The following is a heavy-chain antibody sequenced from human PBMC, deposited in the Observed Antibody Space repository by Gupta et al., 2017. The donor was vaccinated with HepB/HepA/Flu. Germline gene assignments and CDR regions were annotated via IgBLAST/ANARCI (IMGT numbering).Heavy chain of an antibody. CDR3: VKEDVVGPGSGMDV. D-gene: IGHD2-15*01. CDR2: INRSGAGS. J-gene: IGHJ6*02. Sequence: EVQLVESGGGVVQPGESLRLPCAASGFIFDDHAMHWVRQAPGKGLEWVAFINRSGAGSHYADSVKGRFTISRDNSKNALYLQMNSLRTEDTAFYYCVKEDVVGPGSGMDVWGQGTTVTVSS. V-gene: IGHV3-43*02. CDR1: GFIFDDHA.